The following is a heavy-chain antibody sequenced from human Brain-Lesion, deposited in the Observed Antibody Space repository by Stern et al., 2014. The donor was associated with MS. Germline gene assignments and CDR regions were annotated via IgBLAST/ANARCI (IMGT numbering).Heavy chain of an antibody. CDR1: GYTFSSYD. CDR3: ARAVRNQLLSEY. V-gene: IGHV1-8*01. J-gene: IGHJ4*02. CDR2: MNPYSGNP. D-gene: IGHD2-2*01. Sequence: MQLVESGAEVKKPGASVKVSCKASGYTFSSYDITWVRQASGHGLEWMGRMNPYSGNPGYAQKFKGRVSMTSDPSISTVYMELTSLTSDDTAVYFCARAVRNQLLSEYWGQGTLVTVSS.